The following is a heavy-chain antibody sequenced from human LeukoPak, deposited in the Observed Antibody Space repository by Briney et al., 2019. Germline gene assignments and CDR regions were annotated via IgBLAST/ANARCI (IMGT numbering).Heavy chain of an antibody. V-gene: IGHV3-7*01. D-gene: IGHD3/OR15-3a*01. CDR3: AREGAADDFCFDY. Sequence: GGSLRLSCAASGITFSGYWMSWVRQAPGKGLEWVANIKQDGTEKYYVGSVTGRFTISRDNAKNSLYLQMNSLRAEDTAVYYCAREGAADDFCFDYWGQGTLVTVSS. J-gene: IGHJ4*02. CDR1: GITFSGYW. CDR2: IKQDGTEK.